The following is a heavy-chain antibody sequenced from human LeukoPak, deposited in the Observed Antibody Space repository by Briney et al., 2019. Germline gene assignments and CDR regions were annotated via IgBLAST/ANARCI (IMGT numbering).Heavy chain of an antibody. CDR1: GFTFSSYW. Sequence: PGGSLRLSCAASGFTFSSYWMSWVRQAPGKGLEWVANIKQDGSEKYYVDSVKGRFTISRDNAKNSLYLQMNSLRAEDTAVYYCAREAGYGDGGWFGPWGQGTLVTVSS. D-gene: IGHD4-17*01. J-gene: IGHJ5*02. CDR2: IKQDGSEK. CDR3: AREAGYGDGGWFGP. V-gene: IGHV3-7*01.